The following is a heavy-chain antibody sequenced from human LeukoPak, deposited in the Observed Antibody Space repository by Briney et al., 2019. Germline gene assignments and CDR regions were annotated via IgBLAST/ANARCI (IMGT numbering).Heavy chain of an antibody. CDR3: ARSAAQSSGYHFVF. J-gene: IGHJ4*02. CDR2: IWYDGSNK. D-gene: IGHD3-22*01. Sequence: GGSLRLSCAASGFTFGSYAMHWVRQAPGKGLEWVAFIWYDGSNKYYADSVKGRFTISRDNSKNTLFLQMNSLRAEDTAIYYCARSAAQSSGYHFVFWGQGTLVTVSS. CDR1: GFTFGSYA. V-gene: IGHV3-33*01.